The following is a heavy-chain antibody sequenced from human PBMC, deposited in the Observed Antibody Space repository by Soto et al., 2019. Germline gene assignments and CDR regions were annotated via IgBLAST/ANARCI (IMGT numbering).Heavy chain of an antibody. CDR2: YHSGGST. J-gene: IGHJ6*02. CDR1: GVSLNTADTW. CDR3: VRSRQMESGNDYGLDV. V-gene: IGHV4-30-4*01. D-gene: IGHD1-1*01. Sequence: QVQLQESGSGLVKPSQSLSLTCTVSGVSLNTADTWWSWIRQSPGKVLEFIGYYHSGGSTYYDAYFRSRVIISADTSNSQFSLTLSSATVAEPAVYFCVRSRQMESGNDYGLDVWGQGTTVTVSS.